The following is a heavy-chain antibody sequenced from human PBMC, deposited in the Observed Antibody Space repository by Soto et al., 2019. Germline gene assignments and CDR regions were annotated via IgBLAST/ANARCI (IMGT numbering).Heavy chain of an antibody. Sequence: GGSLRLSCAASGFTFSSYWMSWVRQAPGKGLEWVANIKQDGSEKYYVDSVKGRFTISRDNAKNSLYLQMNSLRAEDTAVYYCARDRAAAGRDLYYFDYWGQGTLVTVSS. D-gene: IGHD6-13*01. CDR2: IKQDGSEK. J-gene: IGHJ4*02. CDR1: GFTFSSYW. CDR3: ARDRAAAGRDLYYFDY. V-gene: IGHV3-7*01.